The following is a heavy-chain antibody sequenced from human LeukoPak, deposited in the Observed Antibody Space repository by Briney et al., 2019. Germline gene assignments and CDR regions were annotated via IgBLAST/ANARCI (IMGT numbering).Heavy chain of an antibody. CDR3: ARGGSGSYYTVFDY. J-gene: IGHJ4*02. D-gene: IGHD1-26*01. Sequence: GGSLRLSCAASGFTFSSCSMNWVRQAPGKGLEWVSYISSTNGYIYYADSVRGRFTISRDNAKNSLSLQMNSLRAEDTAVYYCARGGSGSYYTVFDYWGQGTLVTVSS. CDR1: GFTFSSCS. V-gene: IGHV3-21*01. CDR2: ISSTNGYI.